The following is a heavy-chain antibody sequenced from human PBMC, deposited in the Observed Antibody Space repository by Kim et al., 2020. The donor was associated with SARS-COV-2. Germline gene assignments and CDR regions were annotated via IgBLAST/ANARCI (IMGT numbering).Heavy chain of an antibody. CDR3: AKDHESSGWPTFDY. D-gene: IGHD6-19*01. J-gene: IGHJ4*02. Sequence: YATSVKGRFTVSRDNAKNPLYLQMDNLGVEDTALYYCAKDHESSGWPTFDYWGQGTQVTVSS. V-gene: IGHV3-23*01.